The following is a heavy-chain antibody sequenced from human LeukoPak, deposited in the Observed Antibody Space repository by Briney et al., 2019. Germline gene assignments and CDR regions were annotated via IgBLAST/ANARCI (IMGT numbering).Heavy chain of an antibody. CDR2: ISWNSGSI. D-gene: IGHD6-19*01. J-gene: IGHJ1*01. Sequence: GRSLRLSCAASGFTFDDYAMHWVRQAPGKGLEWVSCISWNSGSIDYADSVKGRFTISRDNAKNSLYLQMNSLRAEDTALYYCAKDEDVNSSRRGLWLSRFGSNNLFQHWGQGTLVTVSS. CDR1: GFTFDDYA. V-gene: IGHV3-9*01. CDR3: AKDEDVNSSRRGLWLSRFGSNNLFQH.